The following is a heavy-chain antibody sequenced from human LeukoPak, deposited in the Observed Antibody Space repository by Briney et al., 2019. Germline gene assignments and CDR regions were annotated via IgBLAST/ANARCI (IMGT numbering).Heavy chain of an antibody. Sequence: SETLSLTCAVSGGSISSGGYSWSWIRQPPGKGLEWIGYIYHSGSTYYNPSLKSRVTISVDRSKNQFSLKLSSVTAADTAVYYCARQTTVPQYHWFDPWGQGTLATVSS. V-gene: IGHV4-30-2*01. J-gene: IGHJ5*02. CDR3: ARQTTVPQYHWFDP. D-gene: IGHD4-17*01. CDR1: GGSISSGGYS. CDR2: IYHSGST.